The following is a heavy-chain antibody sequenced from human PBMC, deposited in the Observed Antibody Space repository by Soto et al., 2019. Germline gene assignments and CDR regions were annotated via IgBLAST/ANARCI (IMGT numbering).Heavy chain of an antibody. CDR3: ARGRLVDFWSGYYIDWYDP. CDR2: ISAYNGNT. Sequence: ASVKVSCKASGYTFTSYGISWVRQAPGQGLEWMGWISAYNGNTNYAQKLQGRVTMTTDTSTSTAYMELRSLRSDDTAVYYCARGRLVDFWSGYYIDWYDPCGQGTLVIVSS. J-gene: IGHJ5*02. CDR1: GYTFTSYG. V-gene: IGHV1-18*01. D-gene: IGHD3-3*01.